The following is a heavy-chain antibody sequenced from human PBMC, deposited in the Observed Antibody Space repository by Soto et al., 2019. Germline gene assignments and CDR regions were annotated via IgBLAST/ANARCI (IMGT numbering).Heavy chain of an antibody. Sequence: ESGGGLVNPGGSLRLSCAASGFTFRDYYMTWIRQAPGKGLEWVSYISGGGSSIYYADSVKGRFTISRDNAKNSLYLQMNSLRADDTAVYYCARGCSTTDCYGYYYGMDVWGQGTTVTVSS. D-gene: IGHD2-2*01. CDR2: ISGGGSSI. V-gene: IGHV3-11*01. CDR3: ARGCSTTDCYGYYYGMDV. J-gene: IGHJ6*02. CDR1: GFTFRDYY.